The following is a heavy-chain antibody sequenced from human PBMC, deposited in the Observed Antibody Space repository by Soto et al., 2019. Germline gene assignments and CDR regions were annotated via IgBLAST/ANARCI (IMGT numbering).Heavy chain of an antibody. Sequence: ASVKVSCMASGYTFTKYCMHWVRQASGQGLEWMGVIFPSDGSTTYAQKFQGRVSITRDTSTSTVHMELSSLRSDDTTVYYCARGPLNVGFYYFDYWGQGTQVTVSS. CDR1: GYTFTKYC. D-gene: IGHD3-10*02. V-gene: IGHV1-46*03. J-gene: IGHJ4*02. CDR2: IFPSDGST. CDR3: ARGPLNVGFYYFDY.